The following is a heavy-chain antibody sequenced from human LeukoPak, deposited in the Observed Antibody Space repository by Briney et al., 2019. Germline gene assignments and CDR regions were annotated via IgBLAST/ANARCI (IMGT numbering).Heavy chain of an antibody. D-gene: IGHD3-22*01. J-gene: IGHJ4*02. CDR1: GYTLTELS. CDR3: ATSTLYYYDSSGDHTIDY. Sequence: ASVKVSCKVSGYTLTELSMHCVRQAPGKGLEWMGGFDPEDGETIYAQKFQGRVTMTEDTSTDTAYMELSSLRSEDTAVYYCATSTLYYYDSSGDHTIDYWGQGTLVTVSS. CDR2: FDPEDGET. V-gene: IGHV1-24*01.